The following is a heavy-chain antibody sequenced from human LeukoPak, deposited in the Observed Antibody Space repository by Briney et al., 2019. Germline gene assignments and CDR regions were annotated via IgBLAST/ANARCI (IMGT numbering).Heavy chain of an antibody. J-gene: IGHJ3*02. CDR3: ARDRGYCSSTSCPDAFDI. CDR1: GFTVSSNY. Sequence: GGSLRLSCAASGFTVSSNYMSWVRQAPGKGLEWVSVIYSGGSTYYADSVKGRFTISRDNSKNTLYLQMNSLRAEDTAVYYCARDRGYCSSTSCPDAFDIWGQGTMVTVSS. V-gene: IGHV3-53*01. CDR2: IYSGGST. D-gene: IGHD2-2*01.